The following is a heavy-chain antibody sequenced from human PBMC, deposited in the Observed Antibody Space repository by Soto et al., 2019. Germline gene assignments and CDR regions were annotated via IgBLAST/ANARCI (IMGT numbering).Heavy chain of an antibody. Sequence: GGSLRLSCAASGFTFSSYWMSWVRQAPGKGLEWVANIKQDGSEKYYVDSVKGRFTISRDNAKNSLYLQMNSLRAEDTAVYYCARDGITVTTYPDYWGQGTLVTVSS. D-gene: IGHD4-4*01. CDR2: IKQDGSEK. V-gene: IGHV3-7*01. CDR3: ARDGITVTTYPDY. J-gene: IGHJ4*02. CDR1: GFTFSSYW.